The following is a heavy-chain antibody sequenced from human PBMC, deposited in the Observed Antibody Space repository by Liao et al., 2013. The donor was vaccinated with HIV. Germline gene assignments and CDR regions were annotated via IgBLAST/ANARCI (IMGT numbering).Heavy chain of an antibody. CDR2: IYARGSA. CDR3: ARGKFSPVTLWNWFDP. J-gene: IGHJ5*02. Sequence: QVQLQESGPGLVRPSQTLSLTCTVSGGSISSGNYYWSWIRQPAGKGLEWIGRIYARGSAIYNPSLKSRVTISVDTSKNQFSLKLTSVTAADTAVYYCARGKFSPVTLWNWFDPWGQGTLVTVSS. V-gene: IGHV4-61*02. D-gene: IGHD3-10*02. CDR1: GGSISSGNYY.